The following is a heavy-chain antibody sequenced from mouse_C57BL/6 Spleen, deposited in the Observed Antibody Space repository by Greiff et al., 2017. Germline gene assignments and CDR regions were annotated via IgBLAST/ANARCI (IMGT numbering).Heavy chain of an antibody. D-gene: IGHD3-2*02. Sequence: QVQLQQPGAELVKPGASVKLSCKASGYTFTSYWMQWVKQRPGQGLEWIGEIDPSDSYTNYHQKFKGKATLTVDTSSSTAYMQLSSLTSEDSAVYYCARKGGQLRLGFAYWGQGTLVTVSA. CDR1: GYTFTSYW. CDR3: ARKGGQLRLGFAY. J-gene: IGHJ3*01. V-gene: IGHV1-50*01. CDR2: IDPSDSYT.